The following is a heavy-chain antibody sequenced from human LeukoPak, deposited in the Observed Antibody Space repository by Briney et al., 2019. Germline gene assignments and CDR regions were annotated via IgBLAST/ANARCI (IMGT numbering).Heavy chain of an antibody. CDR3: ARDRAAYCGGDCYPNRFDP. CDR2: IYTSGST. J-gene: IGHJ5*02. V-gene: IGHV4-61*02. CDR1: GGSISSGSYY. Sequence: SETLSLTCTVSGGSISSGSYYWSWIRQPAGKGLEWIGRIYTSGSTNYNPSLKSRVTISVDTSKNQFSLKLSSVTAADTAVYYCARDRAAYCGGDCYPNRFDPWGQGTLVTVSS. D-gene: IGHD2-21*02.